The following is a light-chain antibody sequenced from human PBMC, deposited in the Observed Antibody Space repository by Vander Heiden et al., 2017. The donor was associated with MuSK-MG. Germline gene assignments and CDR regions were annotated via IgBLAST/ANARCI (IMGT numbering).Light chain of an antibody. CDR2: AAC. Sequence: DIQMTQSPSSLSASVGDRVTITCRARQCIRNDLGWYQQKSVKTPKRLIYAACSFPSAVPSRLRARPSGTEFTLTISSLHLAHLTTYYFREDNSYPHAFGGGTKLELK. J-gene: IGKJ4*01. V-gene: IGKV1-17*01. CDR3: REDNSYPHA. CDR1: QCIRND.